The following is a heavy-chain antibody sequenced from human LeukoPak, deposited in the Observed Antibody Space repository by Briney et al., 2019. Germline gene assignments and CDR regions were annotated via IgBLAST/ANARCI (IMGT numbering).Heavy chain of an antibody. CDR2: INHSGST. CDR1: GGSFSGYY. CDR3: AGGGKDCSSTSCYGYTYYYYYMDV. D-gene: IGHD2-2*01. V-gene: IGHV4-34*01. Sequence: SETLSLTCAVYGGSFSGYYWNWIRQPPGKGLEWIGEINHSGSTNYNPSLRSRVTISLDTSKNQFSLKLSSVTAADTAVYYCAGGGKDCSSTSCYGYTYYYYYMDVWGKGTTVTVSS. J-gene: IGHJ6*03.